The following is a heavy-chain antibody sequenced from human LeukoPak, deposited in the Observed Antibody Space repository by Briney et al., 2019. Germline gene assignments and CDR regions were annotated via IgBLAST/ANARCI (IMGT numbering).Heavy chain of an antibody. D-gene: IGHD6-25*01. CDR1: GDSISRSTYY. V-gene: IGHV4-39*02. CDR3: ARSSGTGTFSY. J-gene: IGHJ4*02. CDR2: VYYGRSP. Sequence: SETLSLTCTVSGDSISRSTYYWAWIRQPPGKGLEWIGSVYYGRSPYFNPSLESRATISVDPSKNHFSLKMSSVTAADTAVYYCARSSGTGTFSYWGQGTLVTVSS.